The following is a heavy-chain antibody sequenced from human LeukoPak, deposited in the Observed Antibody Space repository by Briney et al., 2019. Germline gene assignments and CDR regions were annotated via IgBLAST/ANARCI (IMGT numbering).Heavy chain of an antibody. CDR3: ARDSVGDFWSGSHFDY. Sequence: QSGGSLRLSCAASGFTFSSYGMHWVRQAPGKGLEWVAVISYDGSNKYYADSVKGRFTISRDNSKNTLYLQMNSLRAEDTAVYYCARDSVGDFWSGSHFDYWGQGTLVTVSS. V-gene: IGHV3-30*03. CDR2: ISYDGSNK. CDR1: GFTFSSYG. J-gene: IGHJ4*02. D-gene: IGHD3-3*01.